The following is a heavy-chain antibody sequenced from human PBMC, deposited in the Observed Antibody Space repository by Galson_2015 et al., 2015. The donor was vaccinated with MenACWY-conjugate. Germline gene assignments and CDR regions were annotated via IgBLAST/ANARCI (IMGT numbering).Heavy chain of an antibody. Sequence: YAMSWFRQAPGTGLEWVAIISDSGAATHYIDSVKGRFTISRDNSKNTLYLQMSRLRAEDTALYYCAKDVYMDVWGKGTTVSVSS. J-gene: IGHJ6*03. CDR1: YA. CDR3: AKDVYMDV. CDR2: ISDSGAAT. V-gene: IGHV3-23*01.